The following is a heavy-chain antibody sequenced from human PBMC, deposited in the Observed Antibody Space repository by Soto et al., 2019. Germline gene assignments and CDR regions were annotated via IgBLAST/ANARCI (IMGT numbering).Heavy chain of an antibody. CDR2: IYYSGRT. CDR3: ARXXXSSTICYIWDNWFDP. CDR1: GGSISSYY. Sequence: PSETLSLTCTVSGGSISSYYWSWIRQPPGKGLEWIGYIYYSGRTNYNPSLKSRVTISVDTSQNQFSLKLSSVTAAGTAVYYCARXXXSSTICYIWDNWFDPXGQGTQVTVSS. D-gene: IGHD2-2*02. V-gene: IGHV4-59*01. J-gene: IGHJ5*02.